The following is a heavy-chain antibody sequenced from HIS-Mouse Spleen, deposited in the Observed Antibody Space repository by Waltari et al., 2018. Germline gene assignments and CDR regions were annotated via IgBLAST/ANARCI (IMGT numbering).Heavy chain of an antibody. D-gene: IGHD1-1*01. CDR1: GGTFSSYA. J-gene: IGHJ4*02. CDR3: GRSKTRTTGTTGGFDY. CDR2: IIPILGIA. V-gene: IGHV1-69*04. Sequence: QVQLVQSGAEVKKPGSSVKVSCKASGGTFSSYAISWVRQAPGQGLEWMGRIIPILGIANYAQKFQGRVTITADKSTSTAYMELSSLRSEDTAVYYCGRSKTRTTGTTGGFDYWGQGTLVTVSS.